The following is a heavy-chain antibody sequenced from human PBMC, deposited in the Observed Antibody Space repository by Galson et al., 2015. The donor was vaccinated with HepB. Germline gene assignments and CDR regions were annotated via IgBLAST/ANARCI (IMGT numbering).Heavy chain of an antibody. V-gene: IGHV3-73*01. CDR1: GFTFSGSA. CDR3: TRGDYDFWSGYLYYYGMDV. D-gene: IGHD3-3*01. J-gene: IGHJ6*02. Sequence: SLRLSCAASGFTFSGSAMHWVRQASGKGLEWVGRIRSKANSYATAYAASVKGRFTISRDDSKNTAYLQMNSLKAEDTAVYYCTRGDYDFWSGYLYYYGMDVWGQGTTVTVSS. CDR2: IRSKANSYAT.